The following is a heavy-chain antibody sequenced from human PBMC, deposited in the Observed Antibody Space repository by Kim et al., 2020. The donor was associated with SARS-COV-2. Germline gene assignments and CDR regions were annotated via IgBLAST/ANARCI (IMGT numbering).Heavy chain of an antibody. V-gene: IGHV4-39*01. Sequence: SETLSLTCTVSGGSISSSNYYWGWIRQPPGKGLEWIGSIYYSGSTSYNPSLKSRVTISVDASKNQFSLRLGSVTAADTAVYYCTRRSNGPTRWFDPWGQGTLVTVSS. CDR2: IYYSGST. CDR3: TRRSNGPTRWFDP. D-gene: IGHD2-8*01. CDR1: GGSISSSNYY. J-gene: IGHJ5*02.